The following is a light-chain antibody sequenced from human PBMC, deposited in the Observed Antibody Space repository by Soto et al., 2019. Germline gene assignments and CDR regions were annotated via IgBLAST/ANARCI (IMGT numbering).Light chain of an antibody. CDR1: QSISSK. J-gene: IGKJ1*01. CDR3: QQYNNWPLT. Sequence: EIVMTQSPATLPVSPGERATLSCRASQSISSKLAWFQQKPGQAPRLLIYGASTRATGIPARFSGSGSGTEFTLTISSLQSEDFAVYYCQQYNNWPLTFGQGTKVEI. V-gene: IGKV3-15*01. CDR2: GAS.